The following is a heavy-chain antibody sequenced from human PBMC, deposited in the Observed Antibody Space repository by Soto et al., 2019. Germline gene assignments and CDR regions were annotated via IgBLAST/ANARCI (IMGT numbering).Heavy chain of an antibody. Sequence: QVQLQESGPGLVKPSQTLSLTCTVSGGSISSGGYYWSWIRQHPGKGLEWIGYIYYSGSTYYNPSLKSRVTISVDTSKNQFSRKLSSVTAADTAVYYCARVAARYYYYYYMDVWGKGTTVTVSS. V-gene: IGHV4-31*03. CDR2: IYYSGST. CDR1: GGSISSGGYY. J-gene: IGHJ6*03. CDR3: ARVAARYYYYYYMDV. D-gene: IGHD6-6*01.